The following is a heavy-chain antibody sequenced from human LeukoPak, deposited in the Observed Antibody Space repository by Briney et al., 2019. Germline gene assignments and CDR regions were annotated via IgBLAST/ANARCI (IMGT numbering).Heavy chain of an antibody. V-gene: IGHV4-61*01. Sequence: SETLSPTCTVSGGSVSSGSYYWSWIRQPPGKGLEWIGYIYYSGSTNYNPSLKSRVTISVDTSKNQFSLKLSSVTAADTAVYYCARDVRYCSAGSCYGNWFDPWGQGTLVTVSS. CDR3: ARDVRYCSAGSCYGNWFDP. D-gene: IGHD2-15*01. CDR2: IYYSGST. CDR1: GGSVSSGSYY. J-gene: IGHJ5*02.